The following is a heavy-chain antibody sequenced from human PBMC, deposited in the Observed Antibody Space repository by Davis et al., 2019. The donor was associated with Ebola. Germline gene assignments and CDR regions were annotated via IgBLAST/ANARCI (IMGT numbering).Heavy chain of an antibody. Sequence: SETLSLTCTVSGGSISSYYWSWIRQPPGKGLEWIGYIYYSGSTNYNPSLKSRVTISADTSKNQFSLKLNSVTAADTAVYYCTRTTRDSGWFIDFWGRGTLVTVSS. CDR1: GGSISSYY. CDR2: IYYSGST. CDR3: TRTTRDSGWFIDF. J-gene: IGHJ4*02. D-gene: IGHD6-19*01. V-gene: IGHV4-59*12.